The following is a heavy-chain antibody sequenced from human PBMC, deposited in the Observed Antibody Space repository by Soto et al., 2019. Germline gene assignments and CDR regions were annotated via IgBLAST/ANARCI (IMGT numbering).Heavy chain of an antibody. CDR1: GFTFSDYH. CDR3: ARLEIIRVNFFEN. V-gene: IGHV3-13*01. CDR2: IDTSGHT. Sequence: EVQLVESGGGLVQPGGSLRLSCAASGFTFSDYHMHWVRQAAGKGLEWVSAIDTSGHTFYLGSVRGRFTVSRDDPRSSFYLQMSNLRPEDTAVYYCARLEIIRVNFFENWGRGLLVTVSS. D-gene: IGHD3-22*01. J-gene: IGHJ4*02.